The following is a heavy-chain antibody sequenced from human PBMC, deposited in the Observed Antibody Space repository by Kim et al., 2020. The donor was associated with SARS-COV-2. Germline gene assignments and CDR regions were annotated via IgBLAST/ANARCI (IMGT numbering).Heavy chain of an antibody. J-gene: IGHJ3*02. CDR3: ASLSSTSCYPAFDI. Sequence: SVKVSCKASGGTFSSYTISWVRQAPGQGLEWMGRIIPILGIANYAQKFQGRVTSTADKSTSTAYMELSSLRSEDTAVYYCASLSSTSCYPAFDIWGQGTMVTVSS. CDR1: GGTFSSYT. D-gene: IGHD2-2*01. CDR2: IIPILGIA. V-gene: IGHV1-69*02.